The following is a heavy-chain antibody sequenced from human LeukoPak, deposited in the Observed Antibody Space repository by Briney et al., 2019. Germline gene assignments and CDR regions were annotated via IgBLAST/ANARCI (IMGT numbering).Heavy chain of an antibody. J-gene: IGHJ4*02. D-gene: IGHD1-7*01. CDR2: ISSSSSYI. CDR1: GFTFSSYS. V-gene: IGHV3-21*04. Sequence: PGGSLRLSCAASGFTFSSYSMNWVRQAPGKGLEWVSSISSSSSYIYYADSVKGRFTISRDNAKNSLYLQMNSLRAEDTAVYYCAKAAGTTWGYYFDYWGQGTLVTVSS. CDR3: AKAAGTTWGYYFDY.